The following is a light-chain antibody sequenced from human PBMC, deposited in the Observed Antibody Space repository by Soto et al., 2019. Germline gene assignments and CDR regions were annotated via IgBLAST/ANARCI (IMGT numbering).Light chain of an antibody. CDR2: DAS. CDR3: QQLDNFPLT. Sequence: EIQMTHAPSTLTSSMGDIVTLTCLASESISIWVAWYQQRPGKAPNLLIYDASSLESGVPSRFSGSGSGTDFTLTISSLQPEDFATYYCQQLDNFPLTFGQGTRLEIK. CDR1: ESISIW. J-gene: IGKJ5*01. V-gene: IGKV1-5*01.